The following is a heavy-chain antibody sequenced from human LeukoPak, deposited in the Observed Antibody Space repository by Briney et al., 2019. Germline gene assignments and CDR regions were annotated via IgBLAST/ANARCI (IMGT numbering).Heavy chain of an antibody. V-gene: IGHV3-30*02. CDR2: IYYHGNNK. CDR3: ARGNYYGSGCDF. D-gene: IGHD3-10*01. CDR1: GFTFSNYG. J-gene: IGHJ4*02. Sequence: GGSLRLSCAASGFTFSNYGMHWVRQAPGKGLEWVAFIYYHGNNKNYADFVKGRFTISRDNSKNTLFLQMNSLRAEDTAVYYCARGNYYGSGCDFWGQGSLVAVSS.